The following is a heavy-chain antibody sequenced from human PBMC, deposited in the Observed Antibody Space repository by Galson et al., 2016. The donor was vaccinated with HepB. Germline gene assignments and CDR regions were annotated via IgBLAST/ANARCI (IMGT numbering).Heavy chain of an antibody. CDR3: ASRGPREAILGSGYFQG. CDR2: TTYDESHK. D-gene: IGHD3-10*01. V-gene: IGHV3-30*14. Sequence: SLRLSCAASGFTFNTHAMHWVRQAPGKGLEWVALTTYDESHKYYAESVKGRFTISRDNSKNTLFLQMSSLRPEDTAVYYCASRGPREAILGSGYFQGWGRGTRLTVSS. CDR1: GFTFNTHA. J-gene: IGHJ1*01.